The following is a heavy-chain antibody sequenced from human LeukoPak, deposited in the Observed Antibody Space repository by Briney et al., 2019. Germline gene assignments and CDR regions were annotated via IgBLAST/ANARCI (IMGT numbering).Heavy chain of an antibody. V-gene: IGHV3-9*01. CDR3: AKDGGSSGAQGGWFDP. Sequence: GRSLRLSCAASGFTFDDYAMHWVRQAPGKGLEWVSGISWNSGSIGYADSVKGRFTISRDNAKNSLYLQMNSLRAEDTALYYCAKDGGSSGAQGGWFDPWGQGTLVTVSS. CDR2: ISWNSGSI. CDR1: GFTFDDYA. D-gene: IGHD3-22*01. J-gene: IGHJ5*02.